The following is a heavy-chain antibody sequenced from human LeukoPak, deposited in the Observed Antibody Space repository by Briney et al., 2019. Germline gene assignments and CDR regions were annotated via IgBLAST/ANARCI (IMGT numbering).Heavy chain of an antibody. Sequence: SETLSLTCAVSGYSISSGYYWSWIRPPPGKGLEWIGRIYHSGSTYYNPSLKSRVTISVDTSKNQFSLKLSSVTAADTAVYYCARDSLDDILTGYYISYFDYWGQGTLVTVSS. J-gene: IGHJ4*02. CDR3: ARDSLDDILTGYYISYFDY. D-gene: IGHD3-9*01. CDR1: GYSISSGYY. V-gene: IGHV4-38-2*02. CDR2: IYHSGST.